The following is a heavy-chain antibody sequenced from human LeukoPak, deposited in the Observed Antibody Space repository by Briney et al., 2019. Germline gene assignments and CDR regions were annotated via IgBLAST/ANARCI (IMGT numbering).Heavy chain of an antibody. CDR1: GFAFTSYW. CDR3: ARGVPAAIGYFQH. D-gene: IGHD2-2*02. Sequence: GGSLRLSCAASGFAFTSYWMNWVRQAPGKGLEWVSYINNSSSTIYYADSVKGRFTISRDNAKNSLYLQMNSLRAEDTAVYYCARGVPAAIGYFQHWGQGTLVTVSS. J-gene: IGHJ1*01. V-gene: IGHV3-48*01. CDR2: INNSSSTI.